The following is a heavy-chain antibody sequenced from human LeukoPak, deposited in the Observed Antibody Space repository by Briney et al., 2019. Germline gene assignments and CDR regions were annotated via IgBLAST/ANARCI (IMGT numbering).Heavy chain of an antibody. V-gene: IGHV3-23*01. CDR1: GFTFSSNT. D-gene: IGHD4/OR15-4a*01. Sequence: PGGSLRLSCVGSGFTFSSNTMSWVRQAPGKGLEWVSGISISGGSTYYADSVRGRFTISRDNSKNTLYLQVNSLRAEDTAVYYCAKGRLRDAFDIWGQGTMVSVSS. CDR3: AKGRLRDAFDI. J-gene: IGHJ3*02. CDR2: ISISGGST.